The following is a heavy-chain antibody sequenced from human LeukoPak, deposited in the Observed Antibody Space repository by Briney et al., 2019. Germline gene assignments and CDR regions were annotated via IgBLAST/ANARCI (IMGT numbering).Heavy chain of an antibody. V-gene: IGHV4-59*01. Sequence: SETLALTWTVSGCSIASYYWSWIRQFPGKGLGWIGYISYRGSTSYNPSLNSRVSISLDTSKNQLSLRLNSVTAADTAVYYCARAVNDYGDYGLDYWGQGTLVTVSS. J-gene: IGHJ4*02. CDR1: GCSIASYY. CDR3: ARAVNDYGDYGLDY. CDR2: ISYRGST. D-gene: IGHD4-17*01.